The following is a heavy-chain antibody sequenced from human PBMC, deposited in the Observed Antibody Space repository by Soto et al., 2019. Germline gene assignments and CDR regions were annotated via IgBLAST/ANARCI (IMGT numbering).Heavy chain of an antibody. CDR1: GYSFTSYW. CDR3: ARPKYYGSGSYYYYYGMDV. CDR2: IYPGDSDT. J-gene: IGHJ6*02. D-gene: IGHD3-10*01. Sequence: GESLKISCKGSGYSFTSYWIGWVRQMPGKGLEWMGIIYPGDSDTRYSPSFQGQVTISADKSISTAYLQWSSLKASDTAMYYCARPKYYGSGSYYYYYGMDVWGQGTTVTVSS. V-gene: IGHV5-51*01.